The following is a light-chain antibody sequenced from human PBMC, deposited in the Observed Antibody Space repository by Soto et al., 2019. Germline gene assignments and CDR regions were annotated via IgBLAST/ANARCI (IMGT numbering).Light chain of an antibody. CDR3: QSYDATNQV. J-gene: IGLJ3*02. CDR2: EDN. CDR1: SGSIASNY. V-gene: IGLV6-57*01. Sequence: NFMLTQPHSVSESPGKTVIISCTRSSGSIASNYVQWYQQRPGSSPTTVIYEDNHRPSWVPDQFSGSIDSSSNSASLTISGLETEDEADYFCQSYDATNQVFGGGTKLTVL.